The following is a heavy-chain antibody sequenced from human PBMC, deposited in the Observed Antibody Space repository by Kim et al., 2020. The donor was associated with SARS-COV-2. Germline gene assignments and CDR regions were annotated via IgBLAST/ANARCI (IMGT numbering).Heavy chain of an antibody. D-gene: IGHD3-3*01. CDR3: ARDKIHPITIFGVVMMGGMDV. CDR2: ISSSGSTI. V-gene: IGHV3-48*03. Sequence: GGSLRLSCAASGFTFSSYEMNWVRQAPGKGLEWVSYISSSGSTIYYADSVKGRFTISRDNAKNSLYLQMNSSRAEDTAVYYCARDKIHPITIFGVVMMGGMDVWGQGTTVTVSS. CDR1: GFTFSSYE. J-gene: IGHJ6*02.